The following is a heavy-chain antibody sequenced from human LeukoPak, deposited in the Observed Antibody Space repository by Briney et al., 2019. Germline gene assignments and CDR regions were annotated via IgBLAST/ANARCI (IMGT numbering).Heavy chain of an antibody. Sequence: PGGSLRLSCAASGFTFSSYGMHWVRQAPGKGLEWVAYIRYDGSNKYYADSVKGRFTISRDNSKNTLYLQMNSLRAEDTAVYYCAKFFEYYYDSSGYGTFDIWGQGTMVTVSS. CDR2: IRYDGSNK. J-gene: IGHJ3*02. CDR1: GFTFSSYG. V-gene: IGHV3-30*02. CDR3: AKFFEYYYDSSGYGTFDI. D-gene: IGHD3-22*01.